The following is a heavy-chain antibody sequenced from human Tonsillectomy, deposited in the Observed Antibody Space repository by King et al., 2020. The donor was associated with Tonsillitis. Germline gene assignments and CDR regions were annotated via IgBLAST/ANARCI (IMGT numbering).Heavy chain of an antibody. J-gene: IGHJ4*02. D-gene: IGHD5-18*01. Sequence: VQLVESAGGVVQPGRSLRLSCAASGFTFSTYDFHWVRQAPGKGLEWVAVIWSDGNQKYYAGSVKGRFTISRDDSKNSLYLQMNSLRAEDTAVYYCAREATTSGFKYGIFDYWGQGTLVAVSS. CDR3: AREATTSGFKYGIFDY. CDR2: IWSDGNQK. V-gene: IGHV3-33*01. CDR1: GFTFSTYD.